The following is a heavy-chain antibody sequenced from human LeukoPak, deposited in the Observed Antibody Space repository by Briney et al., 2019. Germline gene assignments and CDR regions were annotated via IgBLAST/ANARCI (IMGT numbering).Heavy chain of an antibody. J-gene: IGHJ3*02. D-gene: IGHD2-2*01. V-gene: IGHV3-23*01. CDR3: ARQSVVRTTAAAGAFDI. CDR2: ISPSGDYI. Sequence: GGSLRLSCAASRFTFSSYAMTWVRQAPGKGLEWVSSISPSGDYIYYADSVKGRFTFSRDNSMNTLYLQMISLGAEDTAIYYCARQSVVRTTAAAGAFDIWGQGTMVTVSS. CDR1: RFTFSSYA.